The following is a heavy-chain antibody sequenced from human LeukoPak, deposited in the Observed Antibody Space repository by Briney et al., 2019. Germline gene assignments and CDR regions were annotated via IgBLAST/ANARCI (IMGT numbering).Heavy chain of an antibody. V-gene: IGHV1-2*02. D-gene: IGHD6-19*01. J-gene: IGHJ6*02. CDR2: INPHSGGT. CDR3: ARGSGWYYGMDV. Sequence: GASVKLSCKASGYTLTGYYMHWVRQAPGQGLEWMGWINPHSGGTNYAQKFQGRVTMTRDTSISTAYMELSRLRSDDTAVYYCARGSGWYYGMDVWGQGTTVTVSS. CDR1: GYTLTGYY.